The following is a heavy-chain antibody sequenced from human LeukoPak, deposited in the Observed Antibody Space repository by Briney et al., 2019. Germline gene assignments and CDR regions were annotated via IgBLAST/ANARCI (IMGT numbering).Heavy chain of an antibody. V-gene: IGHV3-7*01. CDR2: IKRDGSEK. Sequence: PGGSLRLSCAASGLTFRSYWMSWVRQAPGKGLEGVANIKRDGSEKYYVDSVKGRFTISRDNAKSSLYLQMDSLRVEDTAVYYCARGYSSDYWGQGTLVTVSS. D-gene: IGHD5-18*01. J-gene: IGHJ4*02. CDR1: GLTFRSYW. CDR3: ARGYSSDY.